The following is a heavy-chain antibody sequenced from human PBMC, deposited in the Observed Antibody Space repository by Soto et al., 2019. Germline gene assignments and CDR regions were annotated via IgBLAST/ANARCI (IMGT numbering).Heavy chain of an antibody. CDR3: ARRYQGGGYSYGYYFDY. Sequence: SETLSLTCTVSGGSISSYYWSWIRQPPGKGLEWIRYIYYSGSTNYNPPLKSRVTISVDTSKNRFSLRLCSVTAADTAVYYCARRYQGGGYSYGYYFDYWGQGTLVTVSS. CDR2: IYYSGST. J-gene: IGHJ4*02. V-gene: IGHV4-59*08. D-gene: IGHD5-18*01. CDR1: GGSISSYY.